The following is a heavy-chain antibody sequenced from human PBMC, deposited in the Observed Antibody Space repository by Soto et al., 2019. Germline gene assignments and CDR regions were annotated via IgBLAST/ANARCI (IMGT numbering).Heavy chain of an antibody. V-gene: IGHV3-23*01. CDR2: ISGSGGST. CDR3: AKARSPRTYYFDY. CDR1: GFTFSSYA. J-gene: IGHJ4*02. Sequence: PGGSLRLSCAASGFTFSSYAMSWVRQAPGKGLEWVSAISGSGGSTYYADSVKGRFTISRDNSKNTLYLQMYSLRAEDTAVYYCAKARSPRTYYFDYWGQGPLVTVSS.